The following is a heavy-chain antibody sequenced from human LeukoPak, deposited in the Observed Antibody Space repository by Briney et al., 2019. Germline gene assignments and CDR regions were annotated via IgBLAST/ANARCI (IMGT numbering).Heavy chain of an antibody. D-gene: IGHD2-15*01. V-gene: IGHV3-30*02. Sequence: PGGSLRLSCAASGIPFTRNGMHWVRQAPGKGLEWVAFIQYDAINIKYGDSVKGRFTISRDNSKNTLYLQMNSLTPEDTAVYYCAREAGTVVIGRFVPWGQGTLVTVSS. CDR3: AREAGTVVIGRFVP. CDR1: GIPFTRNG. CDR2: IQYDAINI. J-gene: IGHJ5*02.